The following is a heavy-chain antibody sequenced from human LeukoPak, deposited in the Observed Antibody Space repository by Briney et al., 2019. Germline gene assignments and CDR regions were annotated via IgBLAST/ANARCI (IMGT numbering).Heavy chain of an antibody. CDR1: GYSFTSYW. V-gene: IGHV5-51*01. Sequence: GESLKISCKGSGYSFTSYWIGWVRQMPGKGLEWMGIIYPGDSDTRYSPSFQDQVTISADKSISTAYLQWSSLKASDTAMYYCARYIPVTAMLTVYYYYMDVWGKGTTVTVSS. J-gene: IGHJ6*03. CDR2: IYPGDSDT. CDR3: ARYIPVTAMLTVYYYYMDV. D-gene: IGHD5-18*01.